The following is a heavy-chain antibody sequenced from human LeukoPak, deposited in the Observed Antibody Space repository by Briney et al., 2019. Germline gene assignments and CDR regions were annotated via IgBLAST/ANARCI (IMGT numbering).Heavy chain of an antibody. Sequence: PSETLSLTCAVYGGSFGDFYWSWIRQPPGKGLEWIGEINQSGSTNYNPSLKSRVTISVDTSKNQFYLQMNSVTAADTAVYYCARNGWYSFEYCGQGTLVTVSS. V-gene: IGHV4-34*01. CDR3: ARNGWYSFEY. CDR2: INQSGST. J-gene: IGHJ4*02. CDR1: GGSFGDFY. D-gene: IGHD6-19*01.